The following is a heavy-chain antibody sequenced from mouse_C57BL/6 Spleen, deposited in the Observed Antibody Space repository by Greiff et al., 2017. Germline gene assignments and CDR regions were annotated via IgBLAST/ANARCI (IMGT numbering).Heavy chain of an antibody. CDR3: ARGDTMILDY. Sequence: EVKLVESGGDLVKPGGSLKLSCAASGFTFSSYGMSWVRQTPDKRLEWVATISSGGSYTYYPDSVKGRFTISRDNAKNTLYLQMSSLKSEDTAMYYCARGDTMILDYWGQGTTRTVSS. CDR2: ISSGGSYT. D-gene: IGHD2-4*01. CDR1: GFTFSSYG. J-gene: IGHJ2*01. V-gene: IGHV5-6*01.